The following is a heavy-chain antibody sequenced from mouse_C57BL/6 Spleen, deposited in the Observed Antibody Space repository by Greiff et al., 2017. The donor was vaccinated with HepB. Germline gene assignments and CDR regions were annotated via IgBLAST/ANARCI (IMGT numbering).Heavy chain of an antibody. CDR2: IDPENGDT. V-gene: IGHV14-4*01. CDR3: TRIPYYGY. D-gene: IGHD1-1*01. CDR1: GFNIKDDY. J-gene: IGHJ2*01. Sequence: EVQLQQCGAELVRPGASVKLSCTASGFNIKDDYMHWVKQRPEQGLEWIGWIDPENGDTEYASKFQGKATITADTSSNTAYLQLSSLTSEDTAVYYCTRIPYYGYWGQGTTLTVSS.